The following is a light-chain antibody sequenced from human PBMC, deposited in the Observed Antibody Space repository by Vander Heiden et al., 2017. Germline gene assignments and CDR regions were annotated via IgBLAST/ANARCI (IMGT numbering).Light chain of an antibody. CDR1: QDINSA. J-gene: IGKJ4*01. V-gene: IGKV1-13*02. CDR3: QQVHSSPQV. Sequence: AIQLTQSPPSLSASVGDRVTITCRASQDINSALAWYQQKPGKVPKLLIFDASSLTTGVPPRFSGSGSGTDFTLTISRLHPDDFATYYCQQVHSSPQVFGGGSKVEIK. CDR2: DAS.